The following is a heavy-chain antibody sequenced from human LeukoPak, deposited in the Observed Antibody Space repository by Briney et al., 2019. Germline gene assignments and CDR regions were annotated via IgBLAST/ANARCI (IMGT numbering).Heavy chain of an antibody. V-gene: IGHV1-2*02. CDR1: GYTFTGYY. J-gene: IGHJ5*02. CDR2: INPNSGGT. D-gene: IGHD2-15*01. CDR3: ARSYVVVAATRWFDP. Sequence: ASVKVSCKASGYTFTGYYMHWVRQAPGQGLEWMGWINPNSGGTNYAQKFQGRVTMTTDTSTSTAYMELRSLRSDDTAVYYCARSYVVVAATRWFDPWGQGTLVTVSS.